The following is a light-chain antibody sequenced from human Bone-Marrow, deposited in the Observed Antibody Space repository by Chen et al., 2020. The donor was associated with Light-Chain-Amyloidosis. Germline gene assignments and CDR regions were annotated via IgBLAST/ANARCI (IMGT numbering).Light chain of an antibody. V-gene: IGKV3-20*01. CDR1: KTISSNY. J-gene: IGKJ4*01. Sequence: EIVLTQSPGTLSLSPGEGAILSCRASKTISSNYLTWYQQNFGQAPRLLIYGSSSRATGIPDRFTGSTYGTDFTLTINSLEPEDFARYYCRQYGTSPLPFGGGSMVDI. CDR2: GSS. CDR3: RQYGTSPLP.